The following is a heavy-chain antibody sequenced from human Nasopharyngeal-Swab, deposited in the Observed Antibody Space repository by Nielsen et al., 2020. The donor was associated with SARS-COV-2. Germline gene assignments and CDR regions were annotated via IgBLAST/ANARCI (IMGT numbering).Heavy chain of an antibody. D-gene: IGHD5-24*01. CDR1: GSSFTSYW. CDR2: IYPGDSDT. CDR3: ARRPEMATIRAFDI. Sequence: GEALKISCQGSGSSFTSYWIGWVRQMPGKGLEWMGIIYPGDSDTRYSPSFQGQVTISADKSISTAYLQWSSLKASDTAMYYCARRPEMATIRAFDIWGQGTMVTVSS. V-gene: IGHV5-51*01. J-gene: IGHJ3*02.